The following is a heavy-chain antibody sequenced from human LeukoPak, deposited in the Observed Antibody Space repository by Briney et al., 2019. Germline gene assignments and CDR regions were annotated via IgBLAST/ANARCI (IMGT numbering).Heavy chain of an antibody. CDR1: GYTFTSYG. CDR3: ARDRGVNYYDSSGYDAFDI. D-gene: IGHD3-22*01. V-gene: IGHV1-18*01. J-gene: IGHJ3*02. CDR2: ISAYNGNT. Sequence: ASVKVSCKASGYTFTSYGISWVRQAPGQGLEWMGWISAYNGNTNYAQKLQGRVTMTTDTSTSTAYMELRSLRSDDTAVYYCARDRGVNYYDSSGYDAFDIWGQGTMVTVSS.